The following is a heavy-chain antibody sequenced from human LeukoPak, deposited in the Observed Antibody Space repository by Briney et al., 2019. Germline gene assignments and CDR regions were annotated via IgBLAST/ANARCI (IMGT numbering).Heavy chain of an antibody. V-gene: IGHV3-33*01. CDR2: IWYDGSNK. D-gene: IGHD2-21*02. CDR3: ARGGVLAYCGGDCHYDAFDI. Sequence: RGSLRLSCAAPGFTFRSFGMHWVRQAPGKGLGWEAVIWYDGSNKYYADSVKGRFTISRDNSRNTLFLQMNSLRAEDTAVYYCARGGVLAYCGGDCHYDAFDIWGQGTMVTVSS. CDR1: GFTFRSFG. J-gene: IGHJ3*02.